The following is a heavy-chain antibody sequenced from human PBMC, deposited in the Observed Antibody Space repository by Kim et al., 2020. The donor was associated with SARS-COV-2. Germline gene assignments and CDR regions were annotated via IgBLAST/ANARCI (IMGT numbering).Heavy chain of an antibody. J-gene: IGHJ5*02. Sequence: SETLSLTCTVSGGSISSYYWSWIRQPPGKGLEWIGYIYYSGSTNYNPSLKSRVTISVDTSKNQFSLKLSSVTAADTAVYYCARDLPYYGSGSYGWFDPWGQGTLVTVSS. CDR1: GGSISSYY. CDR3: ARDLPYYGSGSYGWFDP. D-gene: IGHD3-10*01. CDR2: IYYSGST. V-gene: IGHV4-59*01.